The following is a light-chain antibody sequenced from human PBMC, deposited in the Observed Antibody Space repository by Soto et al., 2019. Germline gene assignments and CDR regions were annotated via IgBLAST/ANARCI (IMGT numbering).Light chain of an antibody. CDR3: QQYNNWPPN. V-gene: IGKV3-15*01. CDR1: ESVGRH. Sequence: VVTQSPATLSVSPGARXXXXXXASESVGRHLAWYHQKPGQAPKLLIFDASTRATGVPARFSGSGSGTEFTLTVSSLQSEDIAVYFCQQYNNWPPNFGQGTRLEIK. CDR2: DAS. J-gene: IGKJ5*01.